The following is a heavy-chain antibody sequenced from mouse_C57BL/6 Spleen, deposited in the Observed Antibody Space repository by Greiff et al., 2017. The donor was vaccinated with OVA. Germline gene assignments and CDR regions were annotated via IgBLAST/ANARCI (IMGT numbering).Heavy chain of an antibody. J-gene: IGHJ2*01. Sequence: EVKLMESGGGLVKPGGSLKLSCAASGFTFSDYGMHWVRQAPEKGLEWVAYISSGSSTIYYADTVKGRFTISRDNAKNTLFLQMTSLRSEDTAMYYCARPYYYGSSYGGYWGQGTTLTVSS. V-gene: IGHV5-17*01. CDR2: ISSGSSTI. CDR3: ARPYYYGSSYGGY. CDR1: GFTFSDYG. D-gene: IGHD1-1*01.